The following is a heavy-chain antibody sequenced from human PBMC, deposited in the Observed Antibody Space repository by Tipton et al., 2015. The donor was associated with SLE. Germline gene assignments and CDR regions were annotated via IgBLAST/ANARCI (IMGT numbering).Heavy chain of an antibody. CDR1: GLTFNNYG. CDR3: ARDGGD. D-gene: IGHD3-16*01. V-gene: IGHV3-30*19. Sequence: SLRLSCTASGLTFNNYGFQWVRQAPGKGLEWVASISYDGSNKYYADSVKGRFTISRDNSKNTLYLQMNSLRAEDTTMYYCARDGGDWGQGTLVTVSS. CDR2: ISYDGSNK. J-gene: IGHJ4*02.